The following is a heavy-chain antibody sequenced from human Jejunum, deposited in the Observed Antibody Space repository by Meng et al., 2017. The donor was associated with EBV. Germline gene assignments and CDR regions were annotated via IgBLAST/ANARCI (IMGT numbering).Heavy chain of an antibody. CDR2: ISYDGNSK. D-gene: IGHD3-10*02. J-gene: IGHJ4*02. Sequence: QVVLVESGGGVVQPGTSLRLACVASGFTFSTYTLHWVRQDPGKGLEWVALISYDGNSKLYADSVKGRFTISRDNSKNTVYLQMNSLRVEDTAVYYCARIGKEWVFRVFFDHWGLGSLVTVSS. CDR3: ARIGKEWVFRVFFDH. V-gene: IGHV3-30-3*01. CDR1: GFTFSTYT.